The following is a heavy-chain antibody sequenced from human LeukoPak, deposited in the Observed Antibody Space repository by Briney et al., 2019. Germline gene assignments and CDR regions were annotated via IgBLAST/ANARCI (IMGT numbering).Heavy chain of an antibody. V-gene: IGHV4-34*01. CDR2: INHSGST. J-gene: IGHJ4*02. D-gene: IGHD4-17*01. CDR3: ARATRVTVTTSIDY. Sequence: SETLSLTCAVYGGSFSGYYWSWIRQPPGKGLEWIGEINHSGSTNYNPSLKSRVTISVDTSKNQFSLKLSSVTAADTAVYYCARATRVTVTTSIDYWGQGTLVTASS. CDR1: GGSFSGYY.